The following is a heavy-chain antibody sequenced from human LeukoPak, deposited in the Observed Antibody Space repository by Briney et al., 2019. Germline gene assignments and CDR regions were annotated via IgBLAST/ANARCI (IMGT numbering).Heavy chain of an antibody. Sequence: ASVRGSCKASGYTFTGYYMHWVRQAPGHGLEWMGWINPNSGGTNYAQKFQGRVTMTRDTSISTAYMELSRLRSDDTAVYYCARGAWGSDAFDIWGQGTMVTVSS. CDR3: ARGAWGSDAFDI. CDR2: INPNSGGT. D-gene: IGHD3-16*01. J-gene: IGHJ3*02. CDR1: GYTFTGYY. V-gene: IGHV1-2*02.